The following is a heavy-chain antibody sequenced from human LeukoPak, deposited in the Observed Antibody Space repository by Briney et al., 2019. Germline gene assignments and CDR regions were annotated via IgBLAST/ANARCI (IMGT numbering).Heavy chain of an antibody. V-gene: IGHV3-21*01. CDR1: GFTFSSYS. J-gene: IGHJ4*02. D-gene: IGHD2-2*02. Sequence: GGSLRLSCAASGFTFSSYSMNWVRQAPGKGLEWVSSISSSSSYIYYADSVKGRFTTSRDNAKTSLYLKMNSLRAEDTAVYYCARDLIGGNRYCSSTSCYKDWGQGTLVTVSS. CDR3: ARDLIGGNRYCSSTSCYKD. CDR2: ISSSSSYI.